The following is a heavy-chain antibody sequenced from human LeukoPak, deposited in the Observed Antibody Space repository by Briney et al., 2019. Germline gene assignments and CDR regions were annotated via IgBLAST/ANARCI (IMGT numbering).Heavy chain of an antibody. CDR1: GGSFSGYY. J-gene: IGHJ4*02. V-gene: IGHV4-34*01. Sequence: SETLSLTCAVYGGSFSGYYWSWIRQPPGKGLEWIGEINHSGRTNYNPSLKSRVTISVDTSKNQFSLKLSSVTAADTAVYYCASPSDEYSSGWYGSALNYWGQGTLVTVSS. D-gene: IGHD6-19*01. CDR3: ASPSDEYSSGWYGSALNY. CDR2: INHSGRT.